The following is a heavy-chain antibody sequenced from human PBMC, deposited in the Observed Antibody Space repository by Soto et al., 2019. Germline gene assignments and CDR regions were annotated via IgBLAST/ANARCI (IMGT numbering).Heavy chain of an antibody. CDR1: GYSFSSRW. J-gene: IGHJ4*02. CDR2: IFPGDSDT. D-gene: IGHD5-18*01. Sequence: GESLKISCKSSGYSFSSRWIAWVRQKPGKGLECMGIIFPGDSDTSYRPSFEGQVTISADESINTAYLQWSSLKASDTAMYFCASGISYGEYYFDNWGQGTQVTVSS. V-gene: IGHV5-51*01. CDR3: ASGISYGEYYFDN.